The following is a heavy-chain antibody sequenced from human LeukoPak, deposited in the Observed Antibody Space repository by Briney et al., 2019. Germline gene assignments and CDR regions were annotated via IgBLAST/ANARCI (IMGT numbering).Heavy chain of an antibody. Sequence: GASVKVSCKASGGTFSSYAISWVRQAPGQGLEWMGRIIPILGIANYAQKFQGRVTITADKSTSTAYIELSSLRSEDTAVYYCARLRGALNFYYYDSSGYDTTYGMDVWGQGTTVTVSS. D-gene: IGHD3-22*01. J-gene: IGHJ6*02. CDR1: GGTFSSYA. CDR3: ARLRGALNFYYYDSSGYDTTYGMDV. CDR2: IIPILGIA. V-gene: IGHV1-69*04.